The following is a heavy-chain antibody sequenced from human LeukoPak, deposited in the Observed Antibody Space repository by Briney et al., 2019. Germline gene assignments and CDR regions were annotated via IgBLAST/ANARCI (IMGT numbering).Heavy chain of an antibody. Sequence: SETLSLTCTVSGVSISSGDYYWSWIRQPPGKGLEWIGYIYYSGSTYYNPSLKSRVTISVDTSKNQFSLKLSSVTAADTAVYYCARDGDYSFDWGQGTLVTVSP. V-gene: IGHV4-30-4*01. CDR3: ARDGDYSFD. J-gene: IGHJ4*02. CDR1: GVSISSGDYY. D-gene: IGHD4-17*01. CDR2: IYYSGST.